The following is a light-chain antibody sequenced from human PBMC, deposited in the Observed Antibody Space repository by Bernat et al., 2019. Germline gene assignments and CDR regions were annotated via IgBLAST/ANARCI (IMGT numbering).Light chain of an antibody. CDR3: QHYGSSACT. CDR2: GPS. CDR1: QSVSGRH. Sequence: IVLTQSPGTLSLYPGERVTLSCRASQSVSGRHLAWYPKKCGQAPRLLMYGPSSRATGIPGRFRCSGSGTDFTLTIIRLEPEDIAVYFCQHYGSSACTFGQVTKLEIK. V-gene: IGKV3-20*01. J-gene: IGKJ2*02.